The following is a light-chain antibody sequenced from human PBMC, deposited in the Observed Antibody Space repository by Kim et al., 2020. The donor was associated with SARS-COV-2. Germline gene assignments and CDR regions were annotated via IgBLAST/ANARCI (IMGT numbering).Light chain of an antibody. Sequence: EIAMTQSPATLSVSPGESATLSCRASQNIWTSVAWYQQRGGQAHRLLIVDASTRTNGAPARFSGSGSGTEFTHTITSLQPEDSAVYYCQRSRKWPPTFGQGTKLEI. J-gene: IGKJ2*01. CDR2: DAS. V-gene: IGKV3-15*01. CDR3: QRSRKWPPT. CDR1: QNIWTS.